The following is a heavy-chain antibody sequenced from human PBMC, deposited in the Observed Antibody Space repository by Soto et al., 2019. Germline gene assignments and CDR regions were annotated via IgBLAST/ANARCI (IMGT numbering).Heavy chain of an antibody. CDR2: INGGNGNT. J-gene: IGHJ4*02. D-gene: IGHD6-19*01. Sequence: QVQLVQSGAEEKKPGASVKVSCKASGYTFTSYAMHWVRQAPGHRLEWMGWINGGNGNTKYSQKFQGRVTITRDTSASTAYMELSSLRSEDTAVYYCARVSGWYHLDYWGQGTLVTVSS. CDR3: ARVSGWYHLDY. CDR1: GYTFTSYA. V-gene: IGHV1-3*05.